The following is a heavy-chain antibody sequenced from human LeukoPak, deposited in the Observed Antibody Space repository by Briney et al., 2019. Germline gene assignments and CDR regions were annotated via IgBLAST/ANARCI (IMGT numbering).Heavy chain of an antibody. CDR2: IYYSGST. J-gene: IGHJ6*02. Sequence: SEALSLTCTVSGGSISSYYWSWIRQPPGKGLEWIGYIYYSGSTNYNPSLKSRVTISVDTSKNQFSLKLSSVTAADTAVYYCARDKSPNYYYYYGMDVWGQGTTVTVSS. V-gene: IGHV4-59*01. CDR3: ARDKSPNYYYYYGMDV. CDR1: GGSISSYY.